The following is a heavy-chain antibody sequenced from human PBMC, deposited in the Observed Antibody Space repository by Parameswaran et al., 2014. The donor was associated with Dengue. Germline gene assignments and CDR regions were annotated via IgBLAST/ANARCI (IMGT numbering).Heavy chain of an antibody. J-gene: IGHJ4*02. V-gene: IGHV5-51*01. CDR2: IYPSDSDT. CDR3: ARPVGDLVASTTFDS. Sequence: VRQMPGKGLEWMGIIYPSDSDTRYSPSFQGQVTISADKSIRTAYLQWTSLKASDTAMYYCARPVGDLVASTTFDSWGQGTLVTVSS. D-gene: IGHD5-12*01.